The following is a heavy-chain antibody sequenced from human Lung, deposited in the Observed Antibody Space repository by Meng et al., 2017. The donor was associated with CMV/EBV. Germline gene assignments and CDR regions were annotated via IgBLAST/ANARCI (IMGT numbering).Heavy chain of an antibody. Sequence: SXKISXTASGFTFGDYAMSWVRQAPGRGLEWVGFIRSKAYGGTTEYAASVKGRFTISRDDSKGIAYLQMNSLKSEDTAVYYSTRSYDSTGYYPGYFQHWGQGTLVTVSS. CDR2: IRSKAYGGTT. D-gene: IGHD3-22*01. J-gene: IGHJ1*01. CDR3: TRSYDSTGYYPGYFQH. V-gene: IGHV3-49*04. CDR1: GFTFGDYA.